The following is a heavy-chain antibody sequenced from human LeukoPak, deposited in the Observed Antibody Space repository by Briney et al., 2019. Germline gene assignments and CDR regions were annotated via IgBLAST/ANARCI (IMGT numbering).Heavy chain of an antibody. CDR1: GFTFSSHG. V-gene: IGHV3-23*01. D-gene: IGHD3-10*01. J-gene: IGHJ4*02. Sequence: GGALRLSCAASGFTFSSHGMSWVRQAPGKGLEWVSTISGSGDNTYYADSVKGRFTISRDNSKNTLYLQMNSLRAEDTAVYYCARVTYGSGTYGAFDYWGQGTLVTVSS. CDR2: ISGSGDNT. CDR3: ARVTYGSGTYGAFDY.